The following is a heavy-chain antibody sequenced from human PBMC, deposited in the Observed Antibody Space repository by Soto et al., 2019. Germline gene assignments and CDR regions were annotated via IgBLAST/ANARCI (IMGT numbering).Heavy chain of an antibody. D-gene: IGHD3-16*02. CDR3: AETGVNYDYVWGSYRFDY. CDR2: ISGSGGST. J-gene: IGHJ4*02. Sequence: GGSLRLSCAASGFTFSSYAMSWVRQAPGKGLEWVSAISGSGGSTYYADSVKGRFTISRDNSKNTLYLQMNSLRAEDTAVYYCAETGVNYDYVWGSYRFDYLGQGSLVTVSS. V-gene: IGHV3-23*01. CDR1: GFTFSSYA.